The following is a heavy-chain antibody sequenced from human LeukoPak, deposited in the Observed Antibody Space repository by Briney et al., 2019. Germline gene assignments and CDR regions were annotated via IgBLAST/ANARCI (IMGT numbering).Heavy chain of an antibody. J-gene: IGHJ4*02. CDR3: ATPYSSSWFGFDY. V-gene: IGHV4-39*01. Sequence: SETLSLTCTVSGGSISSSSYYWGWIRQPPGKGLEWIGSIYYSGSTYYNPSLKSRVTISVGTSKNQFSLKLSSVTAADTAVYYCATPYSSSWFGFDYWGQGTLVTVSS. D-gene: IGHD6-13*01. CDR2: IYYSGST. CDR1: GGSISSSSYY.